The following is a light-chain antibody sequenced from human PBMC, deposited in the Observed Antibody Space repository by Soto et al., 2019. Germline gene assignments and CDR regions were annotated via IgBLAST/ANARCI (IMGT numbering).Light chain of an antibody. V-gene: IGLV1-44*01. CDR2: SNN. CDR3: ASWDASLNGWV. Sequence: QSVLTQPPSASGTPGQRVTISCSGSSSNIGSNTVNWYQQLPGTAPKLLIYSNNQRPSGVPDRFSGSKSGTSASLAISGLQSEDEADYYCASWDASLNGWVFGTGTKVTVL. J-gene: IGLJ1*01. CDR1: SSNIGSNT.